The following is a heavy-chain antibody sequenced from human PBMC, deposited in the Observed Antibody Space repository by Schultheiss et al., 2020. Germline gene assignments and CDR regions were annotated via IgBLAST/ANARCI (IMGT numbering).Heavy chain of an antibody. CDR3: ARRHYYDSSGYYCDY. V-gene: IGHV4-59*01. D-gene: IGHD3-22*01. CDR2: IYYSGST. J-gene: IGHJ4*02. Sequence: TLSLTCTVSGGSISSYYWSWIRQPPGKGLEWIGYIYYSGSTNYNPSLKSRVTISVDTSKNQFSLKLSSVTAADTAVYYCARRHYYDSSGYYCDYWGQGHLVTVAS. CDR1: GGSISSYY.